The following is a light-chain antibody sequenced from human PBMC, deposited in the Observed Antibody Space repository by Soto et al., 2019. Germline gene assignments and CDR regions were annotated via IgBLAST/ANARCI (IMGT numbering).Light chain of an antibody. CDR2: NNN. J-gene: IGLJ3*02. CDR1: NSNIGTNA. Sequence: QLVLTQPPSASGTPGQRVTISCSGSNSNIGTNAVNWYQQIPGTAPKLLIYNNNQRPSGVPDRFSGSKSGTSASLTISGLHSDDEADYPCATWDDTLRSGVFGGGTKLTVL. V-gene: IGLV1-44*01. CDR3: ATWDDTLRSGV.